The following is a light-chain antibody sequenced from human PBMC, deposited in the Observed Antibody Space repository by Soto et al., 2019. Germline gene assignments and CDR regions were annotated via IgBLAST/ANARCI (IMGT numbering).Light chain of an antibody. Sequence: EIVMTQSPATLSVSPGERATLSCRASQSVSINLAWYQQKPGQAPRLLIYGASTRATGIPARFSGGGSGTEFTLTISSLQSEDFALYYCQQYNDWPPRWTFGKGTRVDTK. V-gene: IGKV3-15*01. CDR2: GAS. CDR1: QSVSIN. J-gene: IGKJ1*01. CDR3: QQYNDWPPRWT.